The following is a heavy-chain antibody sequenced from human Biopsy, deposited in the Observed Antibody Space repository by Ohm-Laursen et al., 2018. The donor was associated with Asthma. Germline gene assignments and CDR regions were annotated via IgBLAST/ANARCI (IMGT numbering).Heavy chain of an antibody. D-gene: IGHD3/OR15-3a*01. CDR1: GFSLINSGVG. V-gene: IGHV2-5*01. CDR2: IYGNDDR. J-gene: IGHJ4*01. CDR3: ARTIRLEDFLTGSFTSYFDN. Sequence: TQTLTLTCSFSGFSLINSGVGVGWIRQPPGKAPEWLALIYGNDDRDYSQSLKSRLTITKDTSRRQVVLKMTNMDPVDTGTYFCARTIRLEDFLTGSFTSYFDNWDLGTLVSVS.